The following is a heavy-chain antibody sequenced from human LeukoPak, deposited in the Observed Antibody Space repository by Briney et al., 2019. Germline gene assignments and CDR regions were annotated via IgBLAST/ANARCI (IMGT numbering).Heavy chain of an antibody. CDR1: GGSFSGYY. CDR2: INHSGST. J-gene: IGHJ4*02. Sequence: SETLSLTCAVYGGSFSGYYWSWIRQPPGKGLEWIGEINHSGSTNYNPSRKSRVTISVDTSKNQFSLKLSSVTAADTAVYYCAREGAVLRTFDYWGQGTLVTVSS. CDR3: AREGAVLRTFDY. V-gene: IGHV4-34*01. D-gene: IGHD1-26*01.